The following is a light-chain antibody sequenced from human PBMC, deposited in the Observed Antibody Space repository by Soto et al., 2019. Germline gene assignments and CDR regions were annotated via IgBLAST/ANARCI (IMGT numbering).Light chain of an antibody. J-gene: IGKJ1*01. V-gene: IGKV3-15*01. CDR2: GAS. Sequence: EAVLTQSPATLSVSPGERATLSCRASQSVATNLAWYQQRPGQAPRLLIYGASKRAIGLPARFSGIGSGTEFTLTITSLQYEQFAVYYCQQYNNWPQTFGPGPKVDIK. CDR1: QSVATN. CDR3: QQYNNWPQT.